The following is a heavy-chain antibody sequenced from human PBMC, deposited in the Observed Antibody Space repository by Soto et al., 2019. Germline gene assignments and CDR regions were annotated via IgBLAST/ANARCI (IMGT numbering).Heavy chain of an antibody. CDR1: GGSISSYY. Sequence: SETLSLTCTVSGGSISSYYWSWIRQPPGKGLEWIAYIYYRGSTYYNPSLKSRVTISVDTSKNQFSLKLSSVTAADTAVYYCMLGSGWKDFDYWGQGTLVTVS. CDR2: IYYRGST. V-gene: IGHV4-59*04. D-gene: IGHD3-22*01. CDR3: MLGSGWKDFDY. J-gene: IGHJ4*02.